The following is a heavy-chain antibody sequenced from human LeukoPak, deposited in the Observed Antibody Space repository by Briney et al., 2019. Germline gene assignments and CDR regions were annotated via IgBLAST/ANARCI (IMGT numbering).Heavy chain of an antibody. CDR3: ARHWSNARPSPDQFYGMDF. J-gene: IGHJ6*01. Sequence: GESLKISCKGSGYSFTSYWIAWVRQMPGKGLEWMGILYPGDSNTKYRPSFQGQVTISVDKSINTAYLQWSRLKASDTATYYCARHWSNARPSPDQFYGMDFWGQGTTVIVSS. CDR1: GYSFTSYW. V-gene: IGHV5-51*01. CDR2: LYPGDSNT. D-gene: IGHD2-2*01.